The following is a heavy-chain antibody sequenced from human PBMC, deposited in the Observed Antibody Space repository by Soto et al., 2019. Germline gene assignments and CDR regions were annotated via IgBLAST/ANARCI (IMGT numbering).Heavy chain of an antibody. Sequence: QVQLVESGGGVVQPGRSLRLSCAASGFTYSTFGMHWVRQAPGKGLEWVAVIAADGHAQYYADSVKGRFTISRDNSENTLFLQMNNLGAEDTAVYYCAKEFFSPQAYWFFDLWGRGTLVTVSS. V-gene: IGHV3-30*18. J-gene: IGHJ2*01. CDR2: IAADGHAQ. D-gene: IGHD3-3*01. CDR1: GFTYSTFG. CDR3: AKEFFSPQAYWFFDL.